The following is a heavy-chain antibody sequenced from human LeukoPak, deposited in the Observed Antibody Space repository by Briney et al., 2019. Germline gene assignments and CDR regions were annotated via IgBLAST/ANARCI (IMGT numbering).Heavy chain of an antibody. J-gene: IGHJ5*02. CDR3: AKAYYDFWSGYPHNWFDP. Sequence: GGSLRLSCAASGFTFSSYGMHWVRQAPGTGLEWVAVISYDGSNKYYADSVKGRFTISRDNSKNTLYLQMNSLRAEDTAVYYCAKAYYDFWSGYPHNWFDPWGQGTLVTVSS. CDR1: GFTFSSYG. CDR2: ISYDGSNK. D-gene: IGHD3-3*01. V-gene: IGHV3-30*18.